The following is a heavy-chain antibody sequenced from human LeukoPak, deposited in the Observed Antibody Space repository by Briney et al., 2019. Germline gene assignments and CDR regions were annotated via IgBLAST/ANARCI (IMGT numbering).Heavy chain of an antibody. CDR3: VREILYCSGGSCYRGPFDN. CDR2: IFHRGGT. V-gene: IGHV4-30-4*01. Sequence: SETLSLTCTVSNDSISSGDYYWNWIRQPPGKGLEWIGYIFHRGGTSYNPPLKSRILFSVDTSQNQFSLKLNSVTAADTAVYYCVREILYCSGGSCYRGPFDNWGQGTLVTVSA. D-gene: IGHD2-15*01. CDR1: NDSISSGDYY. J-gene: IGHJ4*02.